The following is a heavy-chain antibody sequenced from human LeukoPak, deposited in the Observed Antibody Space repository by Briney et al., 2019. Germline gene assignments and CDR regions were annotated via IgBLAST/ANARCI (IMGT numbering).Heavy chain of an antibody. J-gene: IGHJ5*02. CDR3: ARVSTPRDWFDP. CDR2: ISGYNGNT. V-gene: IGHV1-18*01. CDR1: GYTFTSYG. Sequence: ASVKVSCKASGYTFTSYGVSWLRQAPGQGLEWMGWISGYNGNTNYAQKFQGRVTMTTETSTSTAYMELRSLRSDDTAVYYCARVSTPRDWFDPWGQGTLVTVSS. D-gene: IGHD2-2*01.